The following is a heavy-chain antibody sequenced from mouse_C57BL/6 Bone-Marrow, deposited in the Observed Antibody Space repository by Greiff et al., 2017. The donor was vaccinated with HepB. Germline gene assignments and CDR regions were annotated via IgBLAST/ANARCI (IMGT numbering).Heavy chain of an antibody. Sequence: DVKLVESGGGLVQSGRSLRLSCATSGFTFSDFYMEWVRQAPGKGLEWIAASRNKANDYTTEYSASVKGRFIVSRDTSQSILYLQMNALRAEDTAIYYCARDADYYGSRYWDFDGWGTGTTVTVSS. J-gene: IGHJ1*03. D-gene: IGHD1-1*01. CDR1: GFTFSDFY. CDR2: SRNKANDYTT. CDR3: ARDADYYGSRYWDFDG. V-gene: IGHV7-1*01.